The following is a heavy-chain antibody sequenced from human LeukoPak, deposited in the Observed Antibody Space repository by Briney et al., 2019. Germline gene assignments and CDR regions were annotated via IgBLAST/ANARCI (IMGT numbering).Heavy chain of an antibody. J-gene: IGHJ5*02. D-gene: IGHD5-12*01. Sequence: ASVKVSCKASGYTFTSYAMHWVRQAPGQRLEWMGWINAGNGNTKYSQNFQGRVTITRDTSASAAYMELSSLRSEDTAVYYCARDRGVIVATNPKYNWFDPWGQGTLVTVSS. V-gene: IGHV1-3*01. CDR2: INAGNGNT. CDR3: ARDRGVIVATNPKYNWFDP. CDR1: GYTFTSYA.